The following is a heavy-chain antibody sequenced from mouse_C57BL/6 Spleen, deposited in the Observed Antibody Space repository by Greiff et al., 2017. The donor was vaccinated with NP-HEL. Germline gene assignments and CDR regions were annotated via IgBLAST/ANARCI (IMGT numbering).Heavy chain of an antibody. CDR3: ARDYYGSSYGAMDY. V-gene: IGHV3-6*01. J-gene: IGHJ4*01. Sequence: VQLKESGPGLVKPSQSLSLTCSVTGYSITSGYYWNWIRQFPGNKLEWMGYISYDGSNNYNPSLKNRISITLDTSKNQFFLKLNSVTTEDTATYYCARDYYGSSYGAMDYWGQGTSVTVSS. D-gene: IGHD1-1*01. CDR1: GYSITSGYY. CDR2: ISYDGSN.